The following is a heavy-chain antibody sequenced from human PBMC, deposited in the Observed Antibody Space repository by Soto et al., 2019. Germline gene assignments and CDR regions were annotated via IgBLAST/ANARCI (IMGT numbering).Heavy chain of an antibody. CDR2: IDSGGGST. Sequence: HPGGSVRLSCAASGFSFSNYAMSWVRQAPGTGLEWVSAIDSGGGSTYYAASVKGRFSISRDNSMNTLYLQMNSLRAEDTAIYYCTKEHSNYPDNWFDPWGQGTLVTVSS. V-gene: IGHV3-23*01. J-gene: IGHJ5*02. CDR3: TKEHSNYPDNWFDP. D-gene: IGHD4-4*01. CDR1: GFSFSNYA.